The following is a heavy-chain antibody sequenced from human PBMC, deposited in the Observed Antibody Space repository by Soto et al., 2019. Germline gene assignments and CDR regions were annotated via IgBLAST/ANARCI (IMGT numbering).Heavy chain of an antibody. CDR1: GFTFSSYA. CDR2: ISYDGSNK. J-gene: IGHJ6*02. V-gene: IGHV3-30-3*01. D-gene: IGHD3-22*01. CDR3: ARDYYDSSGYYDWGHYGMDV. Sequence: QVQLVESGGGVVQPGRSLRLSCAASGFTFSSYAMHWVRQAPGKGLEWVAVISYDGSNKYYADSVKGRFTISRDNSKNTLYLKMNSLRAEDTAVYYCARDYYDSSGYYDWGHYGMDVWGQGTTVTVSS.